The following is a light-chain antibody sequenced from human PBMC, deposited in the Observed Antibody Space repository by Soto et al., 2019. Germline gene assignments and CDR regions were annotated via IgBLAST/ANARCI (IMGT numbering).Light chain of an antibody. CDR3: SSYTTIRTYV. J-gene: IGLJ1*01. Sequence: QSVLTQPASVSGSPGQSITISCTGTSSDVGGYNYVSWYQQHPGKAPKLMIYDVRNRPSGVSNRFSGSKSVNTASLTISGLQAEDEADYYCSSYTTIRTYVFGTGTQLTVL. V-gene: IGLV2-14*01. CDR2: DVR. CDR1: SSDVGGYNY.